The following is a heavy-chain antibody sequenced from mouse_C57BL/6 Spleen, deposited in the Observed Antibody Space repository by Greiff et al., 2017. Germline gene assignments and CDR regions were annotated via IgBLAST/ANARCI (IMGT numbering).Heavy chain of an antibody. V-gene: IGHV1-64*01. CDR2: IHPNSGST. Sequence: VQLQQPGAELVKPGASVKLSCKASGYTFTSYWMHWVKQRPGQGLEWIGMIHPNSGSTNYNEKFKSKATLTVDKSSSTAYMQLSSLTSEDSAVYYCASTTVVGYWYFDVWGTGTTVTVAS. D-gene: IGHD1-1*01. CDR1: GYTFTSYW. J-gene: IGHJ1*03. CDR3: ASTTVVGYWYFDV.